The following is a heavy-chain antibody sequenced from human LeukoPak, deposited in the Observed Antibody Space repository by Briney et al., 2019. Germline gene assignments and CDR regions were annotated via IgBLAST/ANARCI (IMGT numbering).Heavy chain of an antibody. D-gene: IGHD2-15*01. Sequence: SVKVSCKASGGTFSSYAISWVRQAPGQGLEWMGGIIPILGIANYAQKFQGRVTITADKSTSTAYMELSSLRSEDTAVYYCAREASADRYCSGGSCYPGGYWGQGTLVTVSS. V-gene: IGHV1-69*10. J-gene: IGHJ4*02. CDR1: GGTFSSYA. CDR2: IIPILGIA. CDR3: AREASADRYCSGGSCYPGGY.